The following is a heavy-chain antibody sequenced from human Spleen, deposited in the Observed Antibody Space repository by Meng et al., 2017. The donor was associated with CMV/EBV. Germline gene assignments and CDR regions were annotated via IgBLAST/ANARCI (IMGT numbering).Heavy chain of an antibody. CDR1: GFTVSNSYM. CDR3: ASSGSSGTFDY. Sequence: SCAASGFTVSNSYMSWVRQPPGKGLEWIGEIYHSGSTNYNPSLKSRVTISVDKSKNQFSLKLSSVTAADTAVYYCASSGSSGTFDYWGQGTLVTVSS. V-gene: IGHV4-4*02. D-gene: IGHD6-6*01. CDR2: IYHSGST. J-gene: IGHJ4*02.